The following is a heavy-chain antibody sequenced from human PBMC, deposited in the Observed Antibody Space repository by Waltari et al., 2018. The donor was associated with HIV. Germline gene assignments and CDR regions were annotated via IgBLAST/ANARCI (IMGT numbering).Heavy chain of an antibody. V-gene: IGHV3-30*18. CDR2: ISYDESKK. J-gene: IGHJ6*02. D-gene: IGHD3-3*02. CDR3: ANTFFKTTLNLYYFGMDV. CDR1: GFTFSDYR. Sequence: QVRLVESGGGVVQPGRSLRLSCAAYGFTFSDYRMHCVRQAPGKGLEWVALISYDESKKYYADSVMGRFTISRDIPKNTLYLQMNSLRAEDSAVYYCANTFFKTTLNLYYFGMDVWGQGTTVIVSS.